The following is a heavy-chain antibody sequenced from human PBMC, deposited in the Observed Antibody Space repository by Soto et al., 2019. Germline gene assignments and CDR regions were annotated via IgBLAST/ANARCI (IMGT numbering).Heavy chain of an antibody. CDR3: ARKTGYCSSTSCYYAFDI. D-gene: IGHD2-2*01. V-gene: IGHV4-59*01. CDR1: GGSISRYY. Sequence: PSETLSLTCTVSGGSISRYYSSWIRQPQGKGLEWIGYIYYSGSTNYNPSLKSRVTISVDTSKNQLSLKLSSVTAADTAVYYCARKTGYCSSTSCYYAFDIWGQGAMVTVSS. J-gene: IGHJ3*02. CDR2: IYYSGST.